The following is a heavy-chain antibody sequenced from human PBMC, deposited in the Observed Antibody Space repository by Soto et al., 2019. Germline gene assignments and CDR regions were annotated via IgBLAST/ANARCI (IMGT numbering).Heavy chain of an antibody. V-gene: IGHV3-23*01. J-gene: IGHJ4*02. Sequence: EVQLLESGGGSVQPGGSLRLSCAASEFTFSSYSLSWPRRPPGKGLEGVSGISGSGQTTHYKDSVKGRFTISRDNFRNTLYLQVNSLRAEDTALYFCAKSRGDSWTNYFFDYWGQGAL. CDR1: EFTFSSYS. D-gene: IGHD2-8*01. CDR3: AKSRGDSWTNYFFDY. CDR2: ISGSGQTT.